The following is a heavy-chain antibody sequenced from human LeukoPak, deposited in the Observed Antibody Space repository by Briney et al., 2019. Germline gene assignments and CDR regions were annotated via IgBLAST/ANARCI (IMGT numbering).Heavy chain of an antibody. CDR2: IYYSGST. Sequence: PSETLSLTCTVSGGSISSYYWSWIRQPPGKGLEWIGYIYYSGSTNYNPSLKSRVTISVDTSKNQFSLKLSSVTAADTAVYYCARGCYSSSWYWGYWGQGTLVTVSS. D-gene: IGHD6-13*01. CDR3: ARGCYSSSWYWGY. CDR1: GGSISSYY. V-gene: IGHV4-59*01. J-gene: IGHJ4*02.